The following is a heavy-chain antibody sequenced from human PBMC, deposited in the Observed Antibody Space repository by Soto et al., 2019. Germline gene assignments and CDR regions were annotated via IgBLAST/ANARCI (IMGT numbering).Heavy chain of an antibody. CDR3: AREGVSSSWYYYYALDV. Sequence: QVQLQESGPGLVKPSETLSLTCTVSGGSISSYYWSWIRQPPGKGLEWIGYIYYSGSTNYSPSLKSPVTISVDTSKNQFSLNLSSVTAADTAVYYCAREGVSSSWYYYYALDVWGQGTTVTVSS. V-gene: IGHV4-59*01. J-gene: IGHJ6*02. D-gene: IGHD6-13*01. CDR2: IYYSGST. CDR1: GGSISSYY.